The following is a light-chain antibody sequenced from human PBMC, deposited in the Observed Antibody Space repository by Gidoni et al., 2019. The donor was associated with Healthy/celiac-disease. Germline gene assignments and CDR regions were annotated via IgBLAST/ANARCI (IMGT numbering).Light chain of an antibody. V-gene: IGLV2-14*03. CDR2: DVS. Sequence: QCDVTKPASVSGSPGQSITISCTGTSSDVGGYNYVSWYQQQPGKAPKLMIYDVSNRPSGVSNLFSGSKSGNTASLTISGLQAEDDADYYCSSYTSSSTLVFGGGTKLTVL. CDR1: SSDVGGYNY. J-gene: IGLJ2*01. CDR3: SSYTSSSTLV.